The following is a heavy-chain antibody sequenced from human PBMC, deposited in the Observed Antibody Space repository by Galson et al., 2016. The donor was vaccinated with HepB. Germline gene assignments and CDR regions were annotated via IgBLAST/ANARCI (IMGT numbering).Heavy chain of an antibody. CDR1: GFTFSGYG. D-gene: IGHD4-17*01. Sequence: SLRLSCAASGFTFSGYGMHWVRQAPGKGLEWVAVIWYDGSNKYYGDSVKGRVTISRDNSKNTLYLQMRSLRDEDTAVYYCARGIAYGDLLRYLDYWGQGTLVTVSS. V-gene: IGHV3-33*01. J-gene: IGHJ4*02. CDR2: IWYDGSNK. CDR3: ARGIAYGDLLRYLDY.